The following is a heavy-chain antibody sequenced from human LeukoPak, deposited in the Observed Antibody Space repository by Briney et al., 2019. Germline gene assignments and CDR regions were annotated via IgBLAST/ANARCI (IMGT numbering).Heavy chain of an antibody. V-gene: IGHV4-59*01. CDR2: IYYSGST. CDR3: ARAGYYDSRDAFDI. J-gene: IGHJ3*02. Sequence: SETLSLTCTVSGGSISSYYWSWIRQPPGKGLEWIGYIYYSGSTNYNPSLKSRVTISVDTSKNQFSLKLSSVTAADTAVYYCARAGYYDSRDAFDIWGQGTMVTVSS. CDR1: GGSISSYY. D-gene: IGHD3-22*01.